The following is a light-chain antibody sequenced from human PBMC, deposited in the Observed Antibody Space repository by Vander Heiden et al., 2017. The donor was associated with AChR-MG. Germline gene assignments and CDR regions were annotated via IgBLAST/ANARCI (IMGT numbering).Light chain of an antibody. CDR2: DVN. J-gene: IGLJ3*02. CDR3: LSYTTSTALL. Sequence: QSALTQPASVSGSPGQSITISCTGSRSDIGGYNYVSWYQHHPGSAPKLMIYDVNKRPSGISDRFSGSKSDNTASLTISGLQVEDGAVYYCLSYTTSTALLFGGGTKLTVL. V-gene: IGLV2-14*03. CDR1: RSDIGGYNY.